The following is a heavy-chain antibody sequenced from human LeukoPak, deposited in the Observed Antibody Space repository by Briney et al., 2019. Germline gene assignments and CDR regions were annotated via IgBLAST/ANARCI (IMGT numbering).Heavy chain of an antibody. J-gene: IGHJ4*02. CDR2: IYYSGST. V-gene: IGHV4-61*01. CDR3: ARSDGYNYLVDY. CDR1: GGSVSSGSYY. D-gene: IGHD5-24*01. Sequence: PSETLSLTCTVSGGSVSSGSYYWSWIRQPPGKGLEWIGYIYYSGSTNYNPSLKSRVTISVDTSKNQFSLKLSSVTAADTAVYYCARSDGYNYLVDYWGQGTLVTVSS.